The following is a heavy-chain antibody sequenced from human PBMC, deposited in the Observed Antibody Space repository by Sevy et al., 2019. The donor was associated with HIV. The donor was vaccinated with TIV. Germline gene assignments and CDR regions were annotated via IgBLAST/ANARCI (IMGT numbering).Heavy chain of an antibody. J-gene: IGHJ4*02. D-gene: IGHD7-27*01. V-gene: IGHV3-23*01. CDR2: ISDTGTST. Sequence: GGSLRLSCAASGFTFSTYSMTWVRQAPRKGLEWVSAISDTGTSTHYTDSVEGRFTISRDNSKSTLFLHMNSLRAEDTALYYCAKFAGDFPHFDFWGLGTLVTVSS. CDR3: AKFAGDFPHFDF. CDR1: GFTFSTYS.